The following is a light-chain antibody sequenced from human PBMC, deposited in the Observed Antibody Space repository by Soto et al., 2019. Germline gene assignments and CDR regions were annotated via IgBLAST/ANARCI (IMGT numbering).Light chain of an antibody. CDR1: SSDIGLYNY. V-gene: IGLV2-14*01. Sequence: QSVLTQPASVSGSPGQSITISCTGTSSDIGLYNYVSWYQQYPGKAPKLIIFEVSSRPSGVSNRFSGSKSGNTASLTISSLQAEDEADYSCSSYTGSSTVVFGGGTKLTVL. CDR2: EVS. CDR3: SSYTGSSTVV. J-gene: IGLJ3*02.